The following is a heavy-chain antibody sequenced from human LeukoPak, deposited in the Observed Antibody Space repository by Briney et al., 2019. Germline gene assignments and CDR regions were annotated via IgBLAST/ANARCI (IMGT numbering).Heavy chain of an antibody. CDR3: AQLTSIYGPGSYSGWFDP. D-gene: IGHD3-10*01. CDR1: GFTFSSYA. CDR2: ISGAAGST. Sequence: GGSLRLSCAASGFTFSSYAMNWVRQAPRKGLQWVSTISGAAGSTYYADSVKGRFTISRDNPKNTLHLQMNSLRADDTAVYYCAQLTSIYGPGSYSGWFDPWGQGTLVSVSS. J-gene: IGHJ5*02. V-gene: IGHV3-23*01.